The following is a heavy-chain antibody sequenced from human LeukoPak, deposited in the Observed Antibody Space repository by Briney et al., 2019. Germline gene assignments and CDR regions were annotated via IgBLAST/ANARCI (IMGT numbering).Heavy chain of an antibody. CDR1: GYTLTELS. CDR3: ATDQGTMVRGVFNY. Sequence: ASVKVSCKVSGYTLTELSMSWVRQTPGKGLEWMGGFDPEDGATIYAQKFQGRVTLTEDTSTDTAYMELSSLRSEDTAVYYCATDQGTMVRGVFNYWGQGTLVTVSS. D-gene: IGHD3-10*01. J-gene: IGHJ4*02. V-gene: IGHV1-24*01. CDR2: FDPEDGAT.